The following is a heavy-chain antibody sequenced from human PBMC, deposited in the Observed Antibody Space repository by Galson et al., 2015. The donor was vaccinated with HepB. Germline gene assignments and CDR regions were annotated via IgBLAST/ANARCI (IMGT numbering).Heavy chain of an antibody. CDR1: GFTFSSYA. J-gene: IGHJ4*02. V-gene: IGHV3-23*01. CDR2: ISGSGGST. D-gene: IGHD2-2*01. CDR3: AKRAGIVVVPAAMIDY. Sequence: SLRLSCAASGFTFSSYAMSGVRQAPGKGLEWVSAISGSGGSTYYADSVKGRFTISRDNSKNTLYLQMNSLRAEDTAVYYCAKRAGIVVVPAAMIDYWGQGTLVTVSS.